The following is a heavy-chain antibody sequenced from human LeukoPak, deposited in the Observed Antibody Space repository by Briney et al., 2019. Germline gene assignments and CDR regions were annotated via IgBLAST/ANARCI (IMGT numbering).Heavy chain of an antibody. CDR1: GFTFSSYD. Sequence: GGSLRLSCAASGFTFSSYDMHWVRQATGKGLEWVSAIGTAGDTYYPGSVKGRFTISRENAKDSLYLQMNSLRAGDTAVYYCARATRGSGWYIDAFDIWGQGTMVTVSS. J-gene: IGHJ3*02. CDR3: ARATRGSGWYIDAFDI. V-gene: IGHV3-13*01. CDR2: IGTAGDT. D-gene: IGHD6-19*01.